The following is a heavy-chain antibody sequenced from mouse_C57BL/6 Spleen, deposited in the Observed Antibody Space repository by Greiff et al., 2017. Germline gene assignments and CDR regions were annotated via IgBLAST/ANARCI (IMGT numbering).Heavy chain of an antibody. CDR3: TRDYGSSSDYFDY. J-gene: IGHJ2*01. V-gene: IGHV1-15*01. D-gene: IGHD1-1*01. CDR2: IDPETGGT. Sequence: VKLVESGAELVRPGASVTLSCKASGYTFTDYEMHWVKQTPVHGLEWIGAIDPETGGTAYNQKFKGKAILTADKSSSTAYMELRSLTSEDSAVYYCTRDYGSSSDYFDYWGQGTTLTVSS. CDR1: GYTFTDYE.